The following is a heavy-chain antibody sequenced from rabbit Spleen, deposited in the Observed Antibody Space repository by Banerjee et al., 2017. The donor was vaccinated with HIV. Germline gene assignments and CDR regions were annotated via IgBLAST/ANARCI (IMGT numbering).Heavy chain of an antibody. V-gene: IGHV1S45*01. CDR2: IYTGSSGST. J-gene: IGHJ4*01. D-gene: IGHD1-1*01. CDR3: ARGGDASAYTYFDL. CDR1: GFDLSSGYY. Sequence: QEQLGESGGGLVQPEGSLTLTCTASGFDLSSGYYMCWVRQAPGKGLEWIACIYTGSSGSTYYASWAKGRFTITRSTSLNTVTLQMTILTAADAATYFCARGGDASAYTYFDLWGPGTLVTVS.